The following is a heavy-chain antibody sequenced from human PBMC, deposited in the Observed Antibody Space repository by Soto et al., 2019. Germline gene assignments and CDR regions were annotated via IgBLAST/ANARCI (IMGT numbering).Heavy chain of an antibody. J-gene: IGHJ3*02. V-gene: IGHV3-74*01. CDR2: INSDGSST. CDR3: ATPKILDAFDI. CDR1: GFTFSSYW. Sequence: GGSLRLSCAASGFTFSSYWMHWVRQAPGKGLVWVSRINSDGSSTSYADSVKGRFTISRDNAKNTLYLQMNSLRAEDTAVYYCATPKILDAFDIWGQGTMVTVSS.